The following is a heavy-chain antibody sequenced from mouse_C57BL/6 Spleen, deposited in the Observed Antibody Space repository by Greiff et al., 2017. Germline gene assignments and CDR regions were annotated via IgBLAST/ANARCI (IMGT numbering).Heavy chain of an antibody. CDR1: GYTFTSYW. CDR3: ARGDYYYGSSQYYFDD. D-gene: IGHD1-1*01. Sequence: QVQLQQPGAELVRPGSSVKLSCKASGYTFTSYWMDWVKQRPGQGLEWIGNIYPSDSETHYNQKFKDKATLTVDKSSSTAYMQLSSLTSEDSAVYYCARGDYYYGSSQYYFDDWGQGTTLTVSS. J-gene: IGHJ2*01. CDR2: IYPSDSET. V-gene: IGHV1-61*01.